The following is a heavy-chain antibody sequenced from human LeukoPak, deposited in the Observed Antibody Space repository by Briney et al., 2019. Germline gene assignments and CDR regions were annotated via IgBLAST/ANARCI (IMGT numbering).Heavy chain of an antibody. CDR2: ISGSGGST. D-gene: IGHD6-13*01. J-gene: IGHJ4*02. CDR3: TRDGQPIAAAGPFFDY. V-gene: IGHV3-23*01. CDR1: GFTFSSYG. Sequence: GGTLRLSCAASGFTFSSYGMSWVRQAPGKGLEWVSAISGSGGSTYYADSVKGRFTISRDNSKNTLYLQMNSLKTEDTAVYYCTRDGQPIAAAGPFFDYWGQGTLVTVSS.